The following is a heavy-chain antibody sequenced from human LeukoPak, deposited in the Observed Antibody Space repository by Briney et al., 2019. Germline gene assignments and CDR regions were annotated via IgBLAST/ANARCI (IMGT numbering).Heavy chain of an antibody. Sequence: ASVKVSCKACGYTFTSYYMHWVRQAPGQGLEWMGIINPSGGSTSYAQKFQGRVTMTRNTSISTAYMELSSLRSEDTAVYYCARGGRVMRDYWGQGTLVTVSS. CDR1: GYTFTSYY. V-gene: IGHV1-46*01. CDR2: INPSGGST. CDR3: ARGGRVMRDY. J-gene: IGHJ4*02. D-gene: IGHD2-8*01.